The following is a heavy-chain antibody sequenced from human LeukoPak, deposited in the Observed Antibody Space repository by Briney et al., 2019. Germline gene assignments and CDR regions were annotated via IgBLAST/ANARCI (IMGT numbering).Heavy chain of an antibody. V-gene: IGHV4-59*01. D-gene: IGHD6-13*01. Sequence: PSETLSLTCTVSGGSISSYYWSWIRQPPGKGLEWIGYIYYSGSTNYNPSLKSRVTISVDTSKNQFSLKLSSVTAADTAVYYCARSGYSSSWYTRPPYYMDVWGKGTTVTISS. CDR1: GGSISSYY. CDR3: ARSGYSSSWYTRPPYYMDV. CDR2: IYYSGST. J-gene: IGHJ6*03.